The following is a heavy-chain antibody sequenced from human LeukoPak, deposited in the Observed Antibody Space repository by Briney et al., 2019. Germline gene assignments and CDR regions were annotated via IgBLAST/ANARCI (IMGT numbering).Heavy chain of an antibody. V-gene: IGHV1-18*01. CDR2: IIAYNGDT. CDR3: ARGSTARYYYDSSGYYRGAVDY. Sequence: SVKVSCKASGYTFTTYGISSVRQAPRQGLEWMGWIIAYNGDTHYAQKFQGRVTIPTDTSTSTAHMELRSLRSGDTAVYYCARGSTARYYYDSSGYYRGAVDYWGQGTLVTISS. D-gene: IGHD3-22*01. J-gene: IGHJ4*02. CDR1: GYTFTTYG.